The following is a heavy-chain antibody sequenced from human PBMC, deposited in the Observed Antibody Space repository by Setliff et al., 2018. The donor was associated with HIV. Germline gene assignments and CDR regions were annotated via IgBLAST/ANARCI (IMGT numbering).Heavy chain of an antibody. CDR3: ARSGGGWYNWFEP. D-gene: IGHD3-16*01. Sequence: ASVKVSCKTSGYFFSEFYIHWVQQAPGKGLEWMGRVNPEDGETIYAEKFQGRVTITTDTSTDTAYMELSSLRFDDTAVYYCARSGGGWYNWFEPWGPGTPVTVTS. V-gene: IGHV1-69-2*01. CDR2: VNPEDGET. CDR1: GYFFSEFY. J-gene: IGHJ5*02.